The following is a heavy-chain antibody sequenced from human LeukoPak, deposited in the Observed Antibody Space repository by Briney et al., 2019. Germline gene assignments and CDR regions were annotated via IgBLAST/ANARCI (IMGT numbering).Heavy chain of an antibody. J-gene: IGHJ4*02. D-gene: IGHD3-3*02. V-gene: IGHV4-31*03. CDR3: ASFSRTNKVVFDS. CDR1: GCSISSGGDY. Sequence: PSEPLSLTCTVSGCSISSGGDYWSWIRQHPGKGLEWIGYIYYSGRTYYNSYLQSRVTISGETSKNQFSLKLSSVTAADTAVYYCASFSRTNKVVFDSWGQGTLVTVSS. CDR2: IYYSGRT.